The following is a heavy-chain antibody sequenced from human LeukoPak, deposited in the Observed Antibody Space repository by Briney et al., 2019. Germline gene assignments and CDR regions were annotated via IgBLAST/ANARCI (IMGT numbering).Heavy chain of an antibody. J-gene: IGHJ4*02. Sequence: GGSLRLSCAASGFTVSSYWMHWVRQAPGKGLVWVSRINRDGRTISYAGSVKGRFTISRDNAKDSLYLQMNSLRDEDTAVYYCARDVPDYWGQGTLVTVSS. V-gene: IGHV3-74*01. CDR1: GFTVSSYW. CDR2: INRDGRTI. D-gene: IGHD3-10*02. CDR3: ARDVPDY.